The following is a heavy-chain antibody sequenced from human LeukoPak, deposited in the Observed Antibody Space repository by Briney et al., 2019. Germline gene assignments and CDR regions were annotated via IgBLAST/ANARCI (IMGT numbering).Heavy chain of an antibody. J-gene: IGHJ4*02. CDR3: ARDGYYYDILTGYNKIERGTFDY. CDR2: ISGDGGST. D-gene: IGHD3-9*01. CDR1: GFTFDDYA. Sequence: GGSLRLSCAASGFTFDDYAMHWVRQAPGKGLEWVSLISGDGGSTYYADSVKGRFTISRDNAKNSLYLQMNSLRAEDTAVYYCARDGYYYDILTGYNKIERGTFDYWGQGTLVTVSS. V-gene: IGHV3-43*02.